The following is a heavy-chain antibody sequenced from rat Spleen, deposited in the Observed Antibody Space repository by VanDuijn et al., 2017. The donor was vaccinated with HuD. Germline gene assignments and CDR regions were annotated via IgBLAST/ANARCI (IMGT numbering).Heavy chain of an antibody. CDR2: ISYDGSST. Sequence: EVQLVESDGGLVQPGRSLKLSCAASGFTFSDYYMAWVRQAPTKGLEWVAYISYDGSSTYYRDSVKGRFTISRDNAKSTLYLQMDSLRSEDTATYYCARQGRVYYGLGYWGQGVMVTVSS. CDR1: GFTFSDYY. V-gene: IGHV5-29*01. J-gene: IGHJ2*01. D-gene: IGHD1-6*01. CDR3: ARQGRVYYGLGY.